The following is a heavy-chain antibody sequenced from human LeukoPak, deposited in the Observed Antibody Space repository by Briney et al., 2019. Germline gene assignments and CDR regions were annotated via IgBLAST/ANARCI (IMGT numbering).Heavy chain of an antibody. D-gene: IGHD3-22*01. CDR3: ARDSRYSDNSGYYYSHYYMDV. J-gene: IGHJ6*03. CDR1: GGSISYYY. CDR2: IYNSGST. Sequence: PSETLSLTCTVSGGSISYYYWSWIRQPPGKGLDWIGYIYNSGSTNYNPSLKSRVTISVDTSKNQLSLNLRSVTAADTAVYYCARDSRYSDNSGYYYSHYYMDVWGKGITVTVSS. V-gene: IGHV4-59*01.